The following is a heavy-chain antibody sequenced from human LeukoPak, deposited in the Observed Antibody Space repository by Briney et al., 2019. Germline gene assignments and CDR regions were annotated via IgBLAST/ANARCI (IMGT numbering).Heavy chain of an antibody. CDR2: ISAYNGNT. Sequence: ASVKVSCKASGYTFTSYGISWARQAPGQGLEWMGWISAYNGNTNYAQKLQGRVTMTTDTSTSTAYMELRSLRSEDTAVYYCARVTGVWFGELLGDAFDIWGQGTMVTVSS. CDR1: GYTFTSYG. CDR3: ARVTGVWFGELLGDAFDI. J-gene: IGHJ3*02. V-gene: IGHV1-18*01. D-gene: IGHD3-10*01.